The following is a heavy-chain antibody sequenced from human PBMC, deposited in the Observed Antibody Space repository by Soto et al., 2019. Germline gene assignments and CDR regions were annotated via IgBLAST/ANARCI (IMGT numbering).Heavy chain of an antibody. Sequence: QVQLVQSGAEVKKPGASVKVSCKASGYTFIAYYMHWVRQAPGQGLEWMGGIIPIFGTANYAQKFQGRVTITADESTSTAYMELSSLRSEDTAVYYCMVNWNYTGYWGQGTLVTVSS. D-gene: IGHD1-7*01. CDR3: MVNWNYTGY. V-gene: IGHV1-69*01. CDR2: IIPIFGTA. CDR1: GYTFIAYY. J-gene: IGHJ4*02.